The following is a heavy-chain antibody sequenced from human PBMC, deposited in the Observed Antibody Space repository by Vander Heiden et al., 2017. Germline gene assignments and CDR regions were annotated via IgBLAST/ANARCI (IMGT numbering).Heavy chain of an antibody. Sequence: EVQLLESGGGLVQPGGSLRLSCAASGFPFSRYAMSWVGQAPGKGLEWVSAISGSGGSTYYADSVKGRFTISRDNSKNTLYLQMNSLRAEDTAVYYCAKQHTSGWYYFDYWGQGTLVTVSS. CDR2: ISGSGGST. CDR3: AKQHTSGWYYFDY. J-gene: IGHJ4*02. D-gene: IGHD6-19*01. CDR1: GFPFSRYA. V-gene: IGHV3-23*01.